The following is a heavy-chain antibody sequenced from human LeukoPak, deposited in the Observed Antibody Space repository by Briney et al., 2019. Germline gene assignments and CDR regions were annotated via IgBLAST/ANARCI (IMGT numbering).Heavy chain of an antibody. CDR2: MNPNSGNT. CDR1: GFVYTSYG. CDR3: ARGSFGYCSSTSCHTSTYYYGMDV. D-gene: IGHD2-2*02. V-gene: IGHV1-8*01. J-gene: IGHJ6*02. Sequence: ASVKVSCKASGFVYTSYGFTWVRQATGQGLEWMGWMNPNSGNTGYAQKFQGRVTMTRNTSISTAYMELGSLRSEDTAVYYCARGSFGYCSSTSCHTSTYYYGMDVWGQGTTVTVSS.